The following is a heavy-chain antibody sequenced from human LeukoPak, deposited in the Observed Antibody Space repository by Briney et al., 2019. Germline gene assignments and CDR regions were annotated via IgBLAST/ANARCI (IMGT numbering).Heavy chain of an antibody. CDR2: INHSGST. Sequence: SETLSLTCTVSGASINSGNYYWGWIRQPPGKGLEWIGEINHSGSTNYNPSLKSRVTISVDTSKNQFSLKLSSVTAADTAVYYCARRRRRWWLPSHFDYWGQGTLVTVSS. V-gene: IGHV4-39*07. CDR3: ARRRRRWWLPSHFDY. J-gene: IGHJ4*02. D-gene: IGHD5-12*01. CDR1: GASINSGNYY.